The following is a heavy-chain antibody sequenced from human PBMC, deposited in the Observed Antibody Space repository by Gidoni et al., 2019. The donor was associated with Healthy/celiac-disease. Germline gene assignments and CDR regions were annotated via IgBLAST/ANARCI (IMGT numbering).Heavy chain of an antibody. CDR3: SREATVTTGAFDI. D-gene: IGHD4-17*01. CDR2: IYSGGST. CDR1: GFTVSSNY. Sequence: EGQLVESGGGLIQPGGSLRRSCADSGFTVSSNYMCWVRQAPGKGLEWVSVIYSGGSTYFADSVKGRFTISRDNSKNTLYLQMNSLRAEDTAMYYCSREATVTTGAFDIWGQGTMVTVSS. V-gene: IGHV3-53*01. J-gene: IGHJ3*02.